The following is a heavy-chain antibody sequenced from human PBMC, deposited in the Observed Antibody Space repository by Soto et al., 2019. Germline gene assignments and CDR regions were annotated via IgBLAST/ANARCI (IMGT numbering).Heavy chain of an antibody. CDR3: ARARSNWNVRGGNYYYYYMDV. J-gene: IGHJ6*03. D-gene: IGHD1-20*01. V-gene: IGHV1-18*01. Sequence: ASVKVSCKASGYTFTSYGISWVRQAPGQGLEWMGWISAYNGNTNYAQKLQGRVTMTTDTSTSTAYMELRSLRSDDTAVYYCARARSNWNVRGGNYYYYYMDVWGKGTTVTVSS. CDR2: ISAYNGNT. CDR1: GYTFTSYG.